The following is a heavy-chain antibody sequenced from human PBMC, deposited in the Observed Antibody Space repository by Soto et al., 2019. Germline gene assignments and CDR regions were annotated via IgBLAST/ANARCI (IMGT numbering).Heavy chain of an antibody. D-gene: IGHD1-26*01. CDR3: ARDGLNISAKIYYGMDV. V-gene: IGHV4-31*03. Sequence: SETLSLTCTVSGGSISSGGYYLSWIRQHPGKGLEWIGYIYYSGSTYYNPSLKSRVTISVDTSKNQFSLKLSSVTAADTAVYYCARDGLNISAKIYYGMDVWGQGTTVTV. CDR1: GGSISSGGYY. CDR2: IYYSGST. J-gene: IGHJ6*02.